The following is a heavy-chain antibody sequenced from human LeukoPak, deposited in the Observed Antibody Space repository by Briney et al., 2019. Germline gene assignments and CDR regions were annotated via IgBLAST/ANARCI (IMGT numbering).Heavy chain of an antibody. Sequence: PSETLSLTCTVSGGSISSYYWSWIRQPPGQGLEWIGYIYYSGSTNYNPSLKSRVTISVDTSKNQFSLKLSSVTAADTAVYYCARHVPNTAGLWDYWGQGTLVTVSS. V-gene: IGHV4-59*08. CDR3: ARHVPNTAGLWDY. D-gene: IGHD3/OR15-3a*01. CDR2: IYYSGST. CDR1: GGSISSYY. J-gene: IGHJ4*02.